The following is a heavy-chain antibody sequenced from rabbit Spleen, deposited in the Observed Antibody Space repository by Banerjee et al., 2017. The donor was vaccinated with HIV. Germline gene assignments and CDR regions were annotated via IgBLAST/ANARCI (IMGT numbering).Heavy chain of an antibody. Sequence: EQLEESGGGLVKPEGSLTLTCKASGVSFSAVHWIYWVRQAPGKGLEWVVCIDAGDSGFTYFANWAKGRFTISKTSSTTVTLQMTSLTAADTATYFCARETSTGWGIVSFYFSLWGPGTLVTVS. J-gene: IGHJ4*01. CDR2: IDAGDSGFT. CDR1: GVSFSAVHW. D-gene: IGHD4-1*01. CDR3: ARETSTGWGIVSFYFSL. V-gene: IGHV1S45*01.